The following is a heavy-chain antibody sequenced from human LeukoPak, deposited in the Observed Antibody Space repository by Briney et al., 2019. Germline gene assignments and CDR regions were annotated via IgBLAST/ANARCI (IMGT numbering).Heavy chain of an antibody. D-gene: IGHD3-10*02. V-gene: IGHV3-21*06. CDR1: GFKFSRFT. CDR3: AELGITMIGGV. CDR2: ISSSSSYI. J-gene: IGHJ6*04. Sequence: GGSLRLSCATSGFKFSRFTMNWVRQAPGKGLELVSCISSSSSYIYYADSVKGRFTISRDNAKNSLYLQMNSLRAEDTAVYYCAELGITMIGGVWGKGTTVTISS.